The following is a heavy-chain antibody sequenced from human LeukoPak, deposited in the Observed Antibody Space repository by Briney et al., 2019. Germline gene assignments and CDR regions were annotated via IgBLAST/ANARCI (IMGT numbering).Heavy chain of an antibody. CDR1: GGSFSGYY. D-gene: IGHD2-21*01. V-gene: IGHV4-34*01. J-gene: IGHJ6*03. Sequence: SETLSLTCAVYGGSFSGYYWSWIRQPPGKGLEWIGEINHSGSTNYNPSLKSRVTISVDTSKNQFSRKLSSVTAADTAVYYCARQHPYYYYYYMDVWGKGTTVTVSS. CDR2: INHSGST. CDR3: ARQHPYYYYYYMDV.